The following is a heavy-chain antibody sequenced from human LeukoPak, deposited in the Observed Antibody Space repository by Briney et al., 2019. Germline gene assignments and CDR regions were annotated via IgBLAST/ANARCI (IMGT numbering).Heavy chain of an antibody. Sequence: SETLSLTCAVYGGSFSGYYWSWIRQPPGKGLEWIGEINHSGSTNYNPSLKSRVTISVDTSKKQFSLKLSSVTAADTAVYYCARAAGDYVGYFDYWGQGTPVTVSS. V-gene: IGHV4-34*01. CDR2: INHSGST. CDR3: ARAAGDYVGYFDY. J-gene: IGHJ4*02. D-gene: IGHD4-17*01. CDR1: GGSFSGYY.